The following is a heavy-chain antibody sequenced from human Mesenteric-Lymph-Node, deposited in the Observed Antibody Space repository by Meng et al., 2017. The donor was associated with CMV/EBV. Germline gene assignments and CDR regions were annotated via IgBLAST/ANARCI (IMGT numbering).Heavy chain of an antibody. CDR2: ISGDGGRT. D-gene: IGHD6-13*01. CDR1: GFTFSSYS. CDR3: AKDPDSYIATLGTTFDS. J-gene: IGHJ4*02. V-gene: IGHV3-23*01. Sequence: GESLKISCAASGFTFSSYSMNWVRQAPGKGLEWVSTISGDGGRTYFADSVKGRFTISRDNSKNTLYLQMNSLRAEDTAVYYCAKDPDSYIATLGTTFDSWGQGTLVTVSS.